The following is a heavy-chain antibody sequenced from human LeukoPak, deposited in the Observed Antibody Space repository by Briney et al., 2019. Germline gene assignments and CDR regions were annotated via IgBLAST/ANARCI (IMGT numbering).Heavy chain of an antibody. CDR3: ARDTSSVDYYDSSGYPTPYFDY. Sequence: SETLSLTCTVSGGSISSYYWSWIRQPAGKGLEWIGRIYTSGSTNYNPSLKSRVTMSVDTSKNQFSLKLSSVTAADTAVYYCARDTSSVDYYDSSGYPTPYFDYWGQGTLVTVSS. V-gene: IGHV4-4*07. CDR2: IYTSGST. J-gene: IGHJ4*02. D-gene: IGHD3-22*01. CDR1: GGSISSYY.